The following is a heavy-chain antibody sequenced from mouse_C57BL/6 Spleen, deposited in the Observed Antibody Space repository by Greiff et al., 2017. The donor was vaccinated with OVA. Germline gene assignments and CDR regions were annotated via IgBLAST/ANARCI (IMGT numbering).Heavy chain of an antibody. Sequence: EVQLLQSGPGLVKPSQSLSLTCSVTGYSITSGYYWNWIRQFPGNKLEWMGYISYDGTNNYNPSLKNRISITRDTSKNQFFLKLNSVTTEDTATYYCASMSDFDYWGQGTTLTVSS. V-gene: IGHV3-6*01. CDR2: ISYDGTN. CDR1: GYSITSGYY. J-gene: IGHJ2*01. CDR3: ASMSDFDY.